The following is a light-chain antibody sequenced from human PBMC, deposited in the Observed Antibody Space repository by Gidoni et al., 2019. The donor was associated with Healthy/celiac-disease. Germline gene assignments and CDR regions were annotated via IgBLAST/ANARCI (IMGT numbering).Light chain of an antibody. J-gene: IGKJ4*01. CDR2: DAS. Sequence: IVLTQSPATLSLSPGDRATRSCRASQSVSSYLAWYQQKPGQAPRLLSYDASNRATGIPSRFSGSGSGTDFTLTISSLEPEDFAVYYCQQRSIFGGGTKVEIK. CDR3: QQRSI. CDR1: QSVSSY. V-gene: IGKV3-11*01.